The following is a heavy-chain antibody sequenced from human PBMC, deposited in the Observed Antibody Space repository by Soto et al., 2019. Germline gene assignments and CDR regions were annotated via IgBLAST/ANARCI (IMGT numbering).Heavy chain of an antibody. V-gene: IGHV3-23*01. Sequence: GGSLRLSCAASGFTFSSFAMSWVRQAPGKGLEWVSSISGSGESTYYADSVKGRLSISRDNSKNTLYLQMNSLRAEDAAVYYCAKRREGGYYIFDYWGQGTPVTVSS. D-gene: IGHD3-10*01. CDR2: ISGSGEST. CDR1: GFTFSSFA. CDR3: AKRREGGYYIFDY. J-gene: IGHJ4*02.